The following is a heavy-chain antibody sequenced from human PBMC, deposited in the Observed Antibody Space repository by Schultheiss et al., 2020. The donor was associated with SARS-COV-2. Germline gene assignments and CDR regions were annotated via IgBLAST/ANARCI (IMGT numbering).Heavy chain of an antibody. D-gene: IGHD1-1*01. CDR2: IKQDGSEK. J-gene: IGHJ4*02. CDR1: GFTFGDYA. Sequence: GGSLRLSCTASGFTFGDYAMSWVRQAPGKGLEWVASIKQDGSEKNYVDSVKGRFTISRDSAKNSLYLQMNDLSADDTAVYYCAKYNWNAHLDYWGQGTLVTVSS. V-gene: IGHV3-7*03. CDR3: AKYNWNAHLDY.